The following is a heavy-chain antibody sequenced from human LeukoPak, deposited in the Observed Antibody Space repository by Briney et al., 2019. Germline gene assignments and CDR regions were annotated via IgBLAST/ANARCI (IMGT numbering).Heavy chain of an antibody. CDR3: ARGRGYYQDY. D-gene: IGHD3-22*01. CDR1: SGSFSSYY. V-gene: IGHV4-4*07. Sequence: SETLSLTCTVSSGSFSSYYWNWIRQPAGKGLGWIGRIYITGSTNYNPSLKSRVTMSVDTSKNQFSLNLSSVTAADTAVYYCARGRGYYQDYWGQGTLVTVSS. CDR2: IYITGST. J-gene: IGHJ4*02.